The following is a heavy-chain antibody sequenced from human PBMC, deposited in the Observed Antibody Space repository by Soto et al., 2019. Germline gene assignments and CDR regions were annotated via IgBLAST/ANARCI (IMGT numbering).Heavy chain of an antibody. V-gene: IGHV3-11*01. CDR2: ISSSGSTI. Sequence: GGSLRLSCAASGFTFSDYNMSWIRQAPGKGLEWVSYISSSGSTINYANSVKGRFTISRDNAKNSLYLQMNSLRAEDPSVYYCARDDYSNYSLYWGQGTLVTVSS. J-gene: IGHJ4*02. CDR3: ARDDYSNYSLY. D-gene: IGHD4-4*01. CDR1: GFTFSDYN.